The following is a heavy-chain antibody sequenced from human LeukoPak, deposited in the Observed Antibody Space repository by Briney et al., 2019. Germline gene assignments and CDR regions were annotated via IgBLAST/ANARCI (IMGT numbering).Heavy chain of an antibody. CDR2: ISGDAGGT. CDR1: GFTFNNYA. V-gene: IGHV3-43*02. J-gene: IGHJ6*02. D-gene: IGHD3-10*01. CDR3: AVSFYYYYGMDV. Sequence: GGALRLSCAASGFTFNNYAMHWVRQAPGKGLEWVSLISGDAGGTYYADSMKGRFTIYRANSKKSLYLQMNSLRIDATALYYCAVSFYYYYGMDVWGQGTTVTVSS.